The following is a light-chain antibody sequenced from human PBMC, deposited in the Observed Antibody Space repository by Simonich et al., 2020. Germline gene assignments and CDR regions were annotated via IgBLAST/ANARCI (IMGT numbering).Light chain of an antibody. CDR1: SSDGGGYNY. CDR3: SSYTSSSFWV. CDR2: DVS. V-gene: IGLV2-14*01. J-gene: IGLJ3*02. Sequence: QSALTQPASVSGSPGQSITISCTGTSSDGGGYNYVSWYQQHPGKAPKLMIYDVSKRPSGVSNRFSGAKSGNTASLTISGLQAEDEADYYCSSYTSSSFWVFGGGTKLTVL.